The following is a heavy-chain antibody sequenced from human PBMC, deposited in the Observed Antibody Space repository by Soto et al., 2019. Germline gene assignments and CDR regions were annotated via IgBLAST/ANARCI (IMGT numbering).Heavy chain of an antibody. CDR2: INHSGST. Sequence: SETLSLTCAVYGGSFSDYSWSWIRQPPGKGLEWIGEINHSGSTNYNPSLKSRVTISVDTSKNQFSLKLTSVTAADTAVYYCARGSVLPWFGDKYYCDYWGRGTLVTVSS. J-gene: IGHJ4*02. D-gene: IGHD3-10*01. V-gene: IGHV4-34*01. CDR1: GGSFSDYS. CDR3: ARGSVLPWFGDKYYCDY.